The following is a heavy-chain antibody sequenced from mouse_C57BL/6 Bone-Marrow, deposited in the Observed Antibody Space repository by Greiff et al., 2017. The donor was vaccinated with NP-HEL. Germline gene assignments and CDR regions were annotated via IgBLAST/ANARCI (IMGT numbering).Heavy chain of an antibody. CDR2: IYPGGGYT. D-gene: IGHD1-1*02. CDR1: GYTFTNYW. J-gene: IGHJ3*01. V-gene: IGHV1-63*01. CDR3: ARKDGYGRWCQGWFAY. Sequence: VQLQQSGAELVRPGTSVKMSCKASGYTFTNYWIGWAKQRPGHGLAWIGDIYPGGGYTNYNEKFKGKATLTADTSSSTAYMQFSSLTSEDSAIYDGARKDGYGRWCQGWFAYWGKGTLVTVSA.